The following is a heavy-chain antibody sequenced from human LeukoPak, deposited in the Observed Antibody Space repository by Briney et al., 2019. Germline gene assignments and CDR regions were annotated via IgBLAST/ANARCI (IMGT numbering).Heavy chain of an antibody. V-gene: IGHV3-9*01. CDR1: GFTFEDYA. CDR2: LSWNSGSI. J-gene: IGHJ3*02. D-gene: IGHD4-11*01. CDR3: AKDFFQNDYIGDDAFDI. Sequence: GRSLRLSCAASGFTFEDYAMHWVRQAPGKGLEWVSGLSWNSGSIGHADSVKGRFTISRDNAKNSLYLQMNSLRPEDTALYYCAKDFFQNDYIGDDAFDIWGQGTMVTVSS.